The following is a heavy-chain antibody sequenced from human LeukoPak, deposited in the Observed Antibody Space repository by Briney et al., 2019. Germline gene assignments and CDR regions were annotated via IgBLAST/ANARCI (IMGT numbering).Heavy chain of an antibody. D-gene: IGHD3-22*01. CDR2: IYYSGST. CDR3: ARRGYDSSGYSD. V-gene: IGHV4-61*01. CDR1: GGSVSSGSYY. Sequence: SETLSLTCTVSGGSVSSGSYYWSWIRQPPGKGLEWIGYIYYSGSTNYNPSLKSRVTISVDRSKNQFSLKLSSVTAADTAVYYCARRGYDSSGYSDWGQGTLVTVSS. J-gene: IGHJ4*02.